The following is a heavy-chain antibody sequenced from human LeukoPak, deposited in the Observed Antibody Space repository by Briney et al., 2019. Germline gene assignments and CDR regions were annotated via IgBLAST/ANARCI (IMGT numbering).Heavy chain of an antibody. J-gene: IGHJ4*02. CDR1: GFTFSSNY. D-gene: IGHD3-10*01. CDR2: LYSAGST. Sequence: GGSLRLSCAASGFTFSSNYMTWVRQAPGKGLEWVSILYSAGSTYYADSVRGRFTISRDSSKNTLSLQTNSLRAEDTAVYYCASGEVGVRKYYSDPFHYWGQGTLVTVSS. CDR3: ASGEVGVRKYYSDPFHY. V-gene: IGHV3-53*01.